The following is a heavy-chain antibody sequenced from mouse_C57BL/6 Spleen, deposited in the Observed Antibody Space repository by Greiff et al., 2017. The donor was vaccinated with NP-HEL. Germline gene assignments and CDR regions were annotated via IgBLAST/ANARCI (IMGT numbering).Heavy chain of an antibody. D-gene: IGHD1-1*01. J-gene: IGHJ3*01. CDR3: ARSGGYYGSRAGFAY. CDR2: IYPGDGDT. CDR1: GYAFSSSW. V-gene: IGHV1-82*01. Sequence: VQLQHSGPELVKPGASVKISCKASGYAFSSSWMNWVKQRPGKGLEWIGRIYPGDGDTNYNGKFKGKATLTADKSSSTAYMQLSSLTSEDSAVYFCARSGGYYGSRAGFAYWGQGTLVTVSA.